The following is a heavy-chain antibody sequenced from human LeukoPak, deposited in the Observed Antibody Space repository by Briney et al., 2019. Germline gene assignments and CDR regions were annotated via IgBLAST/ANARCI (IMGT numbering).Heavy chain of an antibody. D-gene: IGHD6-19*01. Sequence: GRSLRLSCAASGFTFSSYGMHWVRQAPGKGLEWVAVIWYDGSSKYYADSVKGRFTISRDNSKNTLYLQMNSLRAEDTAVYYCSVAGTVLTDYFDYWGQGTLVTVSS. J-gene: IGHJ4*02. V-gene: IGHV3-33*01. CDR1: GFTFSSYG. CDR2: IWYDGSSK. CDR3: SVAGTVLTDYFDY.